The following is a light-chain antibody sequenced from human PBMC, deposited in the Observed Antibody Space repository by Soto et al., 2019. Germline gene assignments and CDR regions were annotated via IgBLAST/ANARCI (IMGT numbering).Light chain of an antibody. CDR3: QQYKNWPPWT. V-gene: IGKV3-15*01. Sequence: EIVMTQSPATLSVSPGEGATLSCRASQSVSTNLAWYQQKPGQAPRLLIYGTSTRATAFPARFSGSGSGTEFTLTISSLQSEDFAVYFCQQYKNWPPWTFGHGTKVEIK. J-gene: IGKJ1*01. CDR2: GTS. CDR1: QSVSTN.